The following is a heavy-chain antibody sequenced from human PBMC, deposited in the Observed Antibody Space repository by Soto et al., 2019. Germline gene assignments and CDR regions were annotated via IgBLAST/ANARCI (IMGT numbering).Heavy chain of an antibody. CDR3: ARGGMDLSIAARPGFAEKGAPDY. V-gene: IGHV4-31*03. Sequence: PSETLSLTCTVSGGSISSGGYYWSWIRQHPGKGLEWIGYIYYSGSTYYNPSLKSRVTISVDTSKNQFSLKLSSVTAADTAVYYCARGGMDLSIAARPGFAEKGAPDYWGQGTLVTVSS. CDR1: GGSISSGGYY. J-gene: IGHJ4*02. D-gene: IGHD6-6*01. CDR2: IYYSGST.